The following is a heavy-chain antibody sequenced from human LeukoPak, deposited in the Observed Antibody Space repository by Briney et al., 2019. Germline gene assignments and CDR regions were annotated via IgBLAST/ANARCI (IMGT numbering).Heavy chain of an antibody. CDR1: GFTFSSYA. V-gene: IGHV3-23*01. D-gene: IGHD2-15*01. CDR2: ISGSGGST. Sequence: QAGGSLRLSCAASGFTFSSYAMSWVRQAPGKGLEWVSAISGSGGSTYYADSVKGRFTISRDNSKNTLYLQMNSLRAEDTAVYYCAKDGCSGGSCYSNWFDPWGQGTLVTVSS. CDR3: AKDGCSGGSCYSNWFDP. J-gene: IGHJ5*02.